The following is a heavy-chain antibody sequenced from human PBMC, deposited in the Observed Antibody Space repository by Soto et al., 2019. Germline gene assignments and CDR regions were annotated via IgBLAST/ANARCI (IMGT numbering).Heavy chain of an antibody. D-gene: IGHD2-2*01. CDR1: GFTFSSYA. CDR3: AKDPPPYVCSSTSCYGTGFDY. CDR2: ISGSGGST. Sequence: GGSLRLSCAASGFTFSSYAMSWVRQAPGKGLEWVSAISGSGGSTHYADSVKGRFTISRDNSKNTLYLQMNSLRAEDTAVYYCAKDPPPYVCSSTSCYGTGFDYWGQGTLVTVSS. J-gene: IGHJ4*02. V-gene: IGHV3-23*01.